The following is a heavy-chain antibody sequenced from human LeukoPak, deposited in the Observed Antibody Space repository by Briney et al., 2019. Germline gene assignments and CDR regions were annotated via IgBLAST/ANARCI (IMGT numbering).Heavy chain of an antibody. V-gene: IGHV3-23*01. CDR3: AKDDDWGRFNH. CDR2: ISPRGDIT. Sequence: GGSLRLSCAASGFTFSSYSMNWVRQAPGKGLEWVSGISPRGDITYYKGSVRGRFTISRDNFKNTVSLQLNSLRAEDTAMYYCAKDDDWGRFNHWGQGTLVTVSS. J-gene: IGHJ1*01. D-gene: IGHD3-16*01. CDR1: GFTFSSYS.